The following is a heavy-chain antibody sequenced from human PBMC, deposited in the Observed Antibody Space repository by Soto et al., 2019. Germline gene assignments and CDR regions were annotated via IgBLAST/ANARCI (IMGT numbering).Heavy chain of an antibody. D-gene: IGHD3-9*01. CDR2: IHDRGST. Sequence: QVKLQESGPGLEKPSGTLSLTCAVSGGSISNNMWWTWVRQAPGKGLEWIGEIHDRGSTNYNLSLKSRATVAIDRSKNQFSLEMRAVTAADTAVYYCAGQWAAGYGAFDPWGQGTLVTVSS. V-gene: IGHV4-4*02. CDR1: GGSISNNMW. J-gene: IGHJ5*02. CDR3: AGQWAAGYGAFDP.